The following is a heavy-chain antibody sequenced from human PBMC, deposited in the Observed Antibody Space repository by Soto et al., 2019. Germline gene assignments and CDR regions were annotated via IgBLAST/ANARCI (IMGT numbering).Heavy chain of an antibody. CDR1: GGSVSSVSYY. CDR3: ASSGGDFYYYYYYYGMDV. D-gene: IGHD2-21*02. J-gene: IGHJ6*02. CDR2: IYYSGST. Sequence: SETLSLTCTVSGGSVSSVSYYWSWIRQPPGKGLEWIGYIYYSGSTNYNPSLKSRVTISVDTSKNQFSLKLSSVTAADTAVYYCASSGGDFYYYYYYYGMDVWGQGTTVTVSS. V-gene: IGHV4-61*01.